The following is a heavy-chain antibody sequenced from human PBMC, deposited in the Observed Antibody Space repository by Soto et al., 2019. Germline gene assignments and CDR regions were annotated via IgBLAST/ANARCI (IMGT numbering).Heavy chain of an antibody. CDR2: ISGDGTTT. D-gene: IGHD3-10*01. J-gene: IGHJ4*02. CDR3: ASDPYYYASGF. V-gene: IGHV3-11*01. CDR1: GFRFSDHY. Sequence: GSLRLSCAASGFRFSDHYMTWIRQAPGKGLEWVSKISGDGTTTYYADSVRGRFTVSRDNAENSVYLQMNSLRAEDTAVYYCASDPYYYASGFWGQGTLVTVSS.